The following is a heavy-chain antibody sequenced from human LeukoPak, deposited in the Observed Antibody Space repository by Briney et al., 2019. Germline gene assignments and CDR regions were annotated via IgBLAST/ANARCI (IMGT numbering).Heavy chain of an antibody. CDR2: MKKDGSET. D-gene: IGHD3-10*01. Sequence: GGSLRLSCVVSGFTFSSYSMIWVRQAPGKGLQWVANMKKDGSETKYVESVKGRFTISRDNAKTFLYLQMNSLRAEDTAVYYCGRHRSGSGTYFIDYWGQGTLVSVSS. V-gene: IGHV3-7*01. J-gene: IGHJ4*02. CDR3: GRHRSGSGTYFIDY. CDR1: GFTFSSYS.